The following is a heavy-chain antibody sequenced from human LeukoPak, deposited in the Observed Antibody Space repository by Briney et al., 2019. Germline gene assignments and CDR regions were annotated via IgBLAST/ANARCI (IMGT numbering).Heavy chain of an antibody. CDR3: ARQAHGFYGDYADLDY. D-gene: IGHD4-17*01. CDR2: IIPILGIA. J-gene: IGHJ4*02. V-gene: IGHV1-69*04. CDR1: GGTFSSYA. Sequence: SSVKVSCKASGGTFSSYAISWVRQAPGQGLEWMGRIIPILGIANYAQKFQGRVTITAGKSTSTAYMELSSLRSEDAAVYYCARQAHGFYGDYADLDYWGQGTLVTVSS.